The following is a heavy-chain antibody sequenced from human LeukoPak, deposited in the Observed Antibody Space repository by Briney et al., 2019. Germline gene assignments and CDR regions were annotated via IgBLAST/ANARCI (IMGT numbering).Heavy chain of an antibody. CDR2: IRYDGSNK. Sequence: GGSLRLSCAASGFTFSSYGMHWVRQAPGKGLEWVAFIRYDGSNKYYADSVKGRFTISRDNSKNTLYLQMKSLIAEDTAVYYCAKSRSGYYQLAFDIWGQGTMVTVSS. CDR1: GFTFSSYG. CDR3: AKSRSGYYQLAFDI. V-gene: IGHV3-30*02. D-gene: IGHD3-22*01. J-gene: IGHJ3*02.